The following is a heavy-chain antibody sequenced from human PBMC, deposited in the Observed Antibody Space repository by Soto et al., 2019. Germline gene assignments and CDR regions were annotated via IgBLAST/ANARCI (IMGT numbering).Heavy chain of an antibody. Sequence: ASVKPSCKDCGGTFRSNAISWVRQAPGQGLEWMGGIIPIFGTANYAQKFQGRVTITADESTSTAYMELSSLRPEDTAVYYCARDPEYGSSEYDYWGQGTLVTVSS. CDR2: IIPIFGTA. CDR3: ARDPEYGSSEYDY. J-gene: IGHJ4*02. D-gene: IGHD6-6*01. CDR1: GGTFRSNA. V-gene: IGHV1-69*13.